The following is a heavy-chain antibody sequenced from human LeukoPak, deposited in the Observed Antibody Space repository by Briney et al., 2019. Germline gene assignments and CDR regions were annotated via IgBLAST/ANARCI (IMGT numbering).Heavy chain of an antibody. V-gene: IGHV4-38-2*02. CDR2: IYHSGST. CDR3: ARAGRYYYDSSGFDY. Sequence: SETLSLTCTVSGYSISSGYYWGWIRQPPGKGLEWIGNIYHSGSTFYNPSLKSRVTISVDTSKNQLSLKLSSVTAADTAVYYCARAGRYYYDSSGFDYWGQGTLVTVSS. D-gene: IGHD3-22*01. J-gene: IGHJ4*02. CDR1: GYSISSGYY.